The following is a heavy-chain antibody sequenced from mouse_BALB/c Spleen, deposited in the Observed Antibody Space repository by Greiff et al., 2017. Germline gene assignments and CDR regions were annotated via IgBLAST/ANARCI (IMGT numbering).Heavy chain of an antibody. CDR1: GFTFSSFG. Sequence: EVKVEESGGGLVQPGGSRKLSCAASGFTFSSFGMHWVRQAPEKGLEWVAYISSGSSTIYYADTVKGRFTISRDNPKNTLFLQMTSLRSEDTAMYYCARSEDYGNYYFDYWGQGTTLTVSS. D-gene: IGHD2-1*01. CDR3: ARSEDYGNYYFDY. V-gene: IGHV5-17*02. CDR2: ISSGSSTI. J-gene: IGHJ2*01.